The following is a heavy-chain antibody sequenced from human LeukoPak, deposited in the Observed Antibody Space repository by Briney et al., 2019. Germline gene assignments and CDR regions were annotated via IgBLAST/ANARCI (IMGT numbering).Heavy chain of an antibody. V-gene: IGHV3-33*01. J-gene: IGHJ4*02. CDR3: ARGHLYSSGWYDY. CDR2: IWYDGSNK. D-gene: IGHD6-19*01. Sequence: GRSLRLSCAASGFTFSSYGMHWVRRAPGKGLEWVAVIWYDGSNKYYADSVKGRFTISRDNSKNTLYLQMNSLRAEDTAVYYCARGHLYSSGWYDYWGQGTLVTVSS. CDR1: GFTFSSYG.